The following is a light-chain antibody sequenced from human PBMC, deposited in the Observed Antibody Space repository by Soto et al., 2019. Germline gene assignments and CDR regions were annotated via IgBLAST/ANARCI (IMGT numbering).Light chain of an antibody. Sequence: EVVMTQSPATLSVSPGERPTLSCRASQSVTSNYLAWYQQKPGQAPRLLIYGVSSRATGVPDRFSGSGSGTDFTLTISRLEPEDFAVYYCQQYTDWPLTFGQGTKVEVK. CDR1: QSVTSNY. CDR3: QQYTDWPLT. J-gene: IGKJ1*01. CDR2: GVS. V-gene: IGKV3-20*01.